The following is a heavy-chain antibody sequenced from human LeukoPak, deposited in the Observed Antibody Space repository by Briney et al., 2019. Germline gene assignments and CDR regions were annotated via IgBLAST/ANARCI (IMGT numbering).Heavy chain of an antibody. Sequence: GASVKVSSMASAYPFTGYYLHWVRQAPGQGLEWMGWINPNSGDTNYAQNFQGRVTMTRDTSISTAYMEVISLRSDDTAVYYCARDRGGTWVGATNYWGQGTLVTVSS. CDR2: INPNSGDT. CDR3: ARDRGGTWVGATNY. CDR1: AYPFTGYY. V-gene: IGHV1-2*02. D-gene: IGHD1-26*01. J-gene: IGHJ4*02.